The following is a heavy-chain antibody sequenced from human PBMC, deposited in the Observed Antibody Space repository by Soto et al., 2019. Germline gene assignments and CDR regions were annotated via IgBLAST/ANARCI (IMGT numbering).Heavy chain of an antibody. Sequence: PSVKVSCEASGGTFSSYAVSWVRQAPGEGLEWMGGIIPIFGRANYAQKFQGRVTITADESTSTAYMELSSLRSEDTAVYYCAENLGGSMRGRPGPLIRRSAYAEMDVLGQGTTVTFSS. J-gene: IGHJ6*02. CDR2: IIPIFGRA. CDR1: GGTFSSYA. D-gene: IGHD3-16*01. CDR3: AENLGGSMRGRPGPLIRRSAYAEMDV. V-gene: IGHV1-69*13.